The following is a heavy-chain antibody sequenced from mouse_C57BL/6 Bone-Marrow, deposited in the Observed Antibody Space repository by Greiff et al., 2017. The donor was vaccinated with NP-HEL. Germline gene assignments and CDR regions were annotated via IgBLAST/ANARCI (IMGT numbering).Heavy chain of an antibody. CDR2: INPDSSTI. CDR1: GIDFSRYW. D-gene: IGHD1-1*01. CDR3: ARSSYYYGWYFDV. J-gene: IGHJ1*03. V-gene: IGHV4-1*01. Sequence: CAASGIDFSRYWMSWVRRAPGKGLEWIGEINPDSSTINYAPSLKDKFIISRDNAKNTLYLQMSKVRSEDTALYYCARSSYYYGWYFDVWGTGTTVTVSS.